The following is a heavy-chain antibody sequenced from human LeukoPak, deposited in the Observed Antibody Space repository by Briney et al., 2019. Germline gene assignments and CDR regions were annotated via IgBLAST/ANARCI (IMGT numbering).Heavy chain of an antibody. Sequence: SETLSLTCTVSGGSISSYYWSWIRQPPGKGLEWIGYVYYTGSTNYNPSLKSRVTISVDTSKNQFSLKLSSVTAEDTAVYYCSRGVGAVGDYWGQGTLVTVSS. V-gene: IGHV4-59*01. CDR2: VYYTGST. D-gene: IGHD3-3*01. J-gene: IGHJ4*02. CDR1: GGSISSYY. CDR3: SRGVGAVGDY.